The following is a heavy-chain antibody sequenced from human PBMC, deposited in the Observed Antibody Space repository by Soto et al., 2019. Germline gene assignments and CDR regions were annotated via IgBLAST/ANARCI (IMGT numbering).Heavy chain of an antibody. D-gene: IGHD2-2*01. J-gene: IGHJ6*02. CDR2: IIPISGTA. CDR1: GGTFSSYA. V-gene: IGHV1-69*01. CDR3: ARSQGSSTSLEIYYYYYYGINV. Sequence: QVQLVQSGAEVKKPGSSVKVSCKASGGTFSSYAISWVRQAPGQGLEWMGGIIPISGTANYAQKFQGRVTIPADESTSTAYMELRSLTSEDTAVYYCARSQGSSTSLEIYYYYYYGINVWGPGTTVTVSS.